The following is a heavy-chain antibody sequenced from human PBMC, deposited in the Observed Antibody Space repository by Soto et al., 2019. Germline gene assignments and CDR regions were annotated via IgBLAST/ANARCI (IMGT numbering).Heavy chain of an antibody. CDR2: NNNSGDT. Sequence: QVQLQESGPGLVIPSQTLTLTCAVSGASIDNNGYSWTWIRQHPGKGLEWIGTNNNSGDTYYNPCLKSRLTILLDTSQNHFSLRLNAVTAADTATYYCARGGSGWKAFNWFDSWGQGIMVTVSS. V-gene: IGHV4-31*11. CDR3: ARGGSGWKAFNWFDS. J-gene: IGHJ5*01. CDR1: GASIDNNGYS. D-gene: IGHD6-19*01.